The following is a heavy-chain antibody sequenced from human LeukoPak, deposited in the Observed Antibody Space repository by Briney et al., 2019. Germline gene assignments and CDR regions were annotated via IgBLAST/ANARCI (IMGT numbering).Heavy chain of an antibody. D-gene: IGHD5-18*01. CDR2: IYPGDSDT. V-gene: IGHV5-51*01. CDR1: GYSFTSYW. CDR3: ARPKTLGGYNYEFEF. J-gene: IGHJ4*02. Sequence: GESLKISCKGSGYSFTSYWIGWVRQMPGKGLEWMGIIYPGDSDTRYSPSFQGQVTISAVKSSSTAYLQWSSLKASDTAIYYCARPKTLGGYNYEFEFWGQGTLVTVSS.